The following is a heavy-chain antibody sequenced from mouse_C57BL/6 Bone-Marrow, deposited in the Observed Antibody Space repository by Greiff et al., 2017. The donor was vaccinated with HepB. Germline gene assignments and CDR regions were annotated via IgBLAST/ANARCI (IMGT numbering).Heavy chain of an antibody. CDR2: INPDSSTI. V-gene: IGHV4-1*01. D-gene: IGHD1-1*01. CDR3: ARTYYYGSSFYWYFDV. Sequence: DVKLVESGGGLVQPGGSLKLSCAASGIDFSRYWMSWVRRAPGKGLEWIGEINPDSSTINYAPSLKDKFIISRDNAKNTLYLQMSKVRSEDTALYYCARTYYYGSSFYWYFDVWGTGTTVTVSS. CDR1: GIDFSRYW. J-gene: IGHJ1*03.